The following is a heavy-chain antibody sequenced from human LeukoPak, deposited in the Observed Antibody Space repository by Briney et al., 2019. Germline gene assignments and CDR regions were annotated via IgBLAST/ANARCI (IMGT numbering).Heavy chain of an antibody. CDR3: AREAGYSSSWFYGMDV. D-gene: IGHD6-13*01. V-gene: IGHV3-33*08. J-gene: IGHJ6*02. Sequence: GGSLRLSCAASGFXFSSYAMSWVRQAPGKGLEWVAVIWYDGSNKYYADSVKGRFTISRDNSKNTLYLQMNSLRAEDTAVYYCAREAGYSSSWFYGMDVWGQGTTVTVSS. CDR1: GFXFSSYA. CDR2: IWYDGSNK.